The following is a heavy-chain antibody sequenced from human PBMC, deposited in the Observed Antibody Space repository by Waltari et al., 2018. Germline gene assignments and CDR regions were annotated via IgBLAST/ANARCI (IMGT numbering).Heavy chain of an antibody. Sequence: QLQLQESGPGLVKPSGTLSLTCAVSGDSMITTYWWIWVRQPPGKGLEWIGQVHRSGRTNYTPSFASRVTMSLDTYNNQFSLKVTSATAADTAVYYCARDRGRGLYLDSWGPGTLVTVSP. CDR1: GDSMITTYW. V-gene: IGHV4-4*02. CDR3: ARDRGRGLYLDS. CDR2: VHRSGRT. D-gene: IGHD2-15*01. J-gene: IGHJ4*02.